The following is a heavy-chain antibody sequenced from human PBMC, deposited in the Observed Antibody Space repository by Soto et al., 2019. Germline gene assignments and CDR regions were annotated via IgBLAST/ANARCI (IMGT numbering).Heavy chain of an antibody. V-gene: IGHV4-31*03. CDR1: GGSISSGDYY. CDR2: IYYSGST. D-gene: IGHD3-22*01. Sequence: SETLSLTCTVSGGSISSGDYYWSWIRQHPGKGLEWIGYIYYSGSTYYNPSLKSRVTISVDTSKNQFSLKLSSVTAADTAVYYCQFYYDSSGYYWDVWGQGTTVTVSS. J-gene: IGHJ6*02. CDR3: QFYYDSSGYYWDV.